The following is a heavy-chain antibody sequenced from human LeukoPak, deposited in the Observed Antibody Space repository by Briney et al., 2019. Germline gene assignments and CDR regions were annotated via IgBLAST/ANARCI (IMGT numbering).Heavy chain of an antibody. Sequence: SETLSLTCTVSGGSISSGSYYWSWIRQPAGKGLEWIGRIYTSGSTNYNPSLKSRVTISVDTSKNQFSLKLSSVTAADTAVYYCAREARDHDFWSRFDYWGQGTLVIVSS. J-gene: IGHJ4*02. CDR3: AREARDHDFWSRFDY. CDR1: GGSISSGSYY. CDR2: IYTSGST. V-gene: IGHV4-61*02. D-gene: IGHD3-3*01.